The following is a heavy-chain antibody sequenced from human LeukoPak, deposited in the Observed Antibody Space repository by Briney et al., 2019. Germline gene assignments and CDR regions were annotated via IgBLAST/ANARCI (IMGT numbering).Heavy chain of an antibody. CDR2: INHSGST. J-gene: IGHJ3*02. D-gene: IGHD3-10*01. V-gene: IGHV4-34*01. CDR3: ARDLSDYYGSGSYRPIDAFDI. CDR1: GGSFSGYY. Sequence: SETLSLTCAVYGGSFSGYYWNWIRQPPGKGLEWIGEINHSGSTNYNPSLKSRVTISIDTSKNQFSLKLSPVTAADTAVYYCARDLSDYYGSGSYRPIDAFDIWGQGTMVTVSS.